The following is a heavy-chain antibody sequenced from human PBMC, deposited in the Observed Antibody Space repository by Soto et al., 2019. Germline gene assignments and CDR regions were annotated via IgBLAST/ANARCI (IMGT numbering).Heavy chain of an antibody. CDR1: GFTFSSYA. D-gene: IGHD3-3*01. J-gene: IGHJ4*02. V-gene: IGHV3-30-3*01. CDR3: ARTELERLFPGFDY. CDR2: ISYDGSNK. Sequence: QVQLVESGGGVVQPGRSLRLSCAASGFTFSSYAMHWVRQAPGKGLEWVAVISYDGSNKYYADSVKGRFTISRDNSKNTLYLQMNSLRADDTAVYYCARTELERLFPGFDYWGQGTLVTVSS.